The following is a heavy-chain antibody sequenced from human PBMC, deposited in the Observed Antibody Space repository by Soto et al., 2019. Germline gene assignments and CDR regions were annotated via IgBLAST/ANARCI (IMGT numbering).Heavy chain of an antibody. CDR3: ASGPGSYGEY. CDR2: INVYNGNT. D-gene: IGHD1-26*01. J-gene: IGHJ4*02. CDR1: GYTLSNYG. V-gene: IGHV1-18*01. Sequence: QVQLVQSGAEVKKPGASVKVSCKASGYTLSNYGITWVRQAPGQGLEWMGWINVYNGNTNYAQKLQGRVTMTTDTFTSTAYMELRSLTFDDTAVYYCASGPGSYGEYWGQGTLVTVSS.